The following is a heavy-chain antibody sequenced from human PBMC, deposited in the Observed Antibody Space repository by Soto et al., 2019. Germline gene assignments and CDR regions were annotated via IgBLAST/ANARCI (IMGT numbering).Heavy chain of an antibody. CDR2: ISSSGSTI. V-gene: IGHV3-11*01. J-gene: IGHJ4*02. CDR3: AKGTCSSGWYGPSFDY. Sequence: GGSLRLSCAASGFTFSDYYMSWIRQAPGKGLEWVSYISSSGSTIYYADSVKGRFTISRDNAKNSLYQQMNSVRAEYTAVYYCAKGTCSSGWYGPSFDYWGQGTLVTVSS. D-gene: IGHD6-19*01. CDR1: GFTFSDYY.